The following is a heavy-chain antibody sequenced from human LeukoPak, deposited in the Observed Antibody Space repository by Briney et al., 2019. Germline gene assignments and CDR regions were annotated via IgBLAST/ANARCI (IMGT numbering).Heavy chain of an antibody. CDR3: ARGGYGDTFDY. Sequence: PSETLSLTCTVSGGSISSYYWSWIRQPPGKGLEWIGYIYYSGSTNYNPSLKSRVTISVDTSKNQFSLKLSSVTAADTAVYYCARGGYGDTFDYWGQGTLVTVYS. CDR2: IYYSGST. V-gene: IGHV4-59*01. D-gene: IGHD4-17*01. J-gene: IGHJ4*02. CDR1: GGSISSYY.